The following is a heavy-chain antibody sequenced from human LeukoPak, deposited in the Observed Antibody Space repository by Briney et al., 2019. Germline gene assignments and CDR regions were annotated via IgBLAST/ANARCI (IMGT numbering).Heavy chain of an antibody. CDR2: IKQDGSEK. Sequence: PGGSLRLSCAASGFTFSSYWMSWVRQAPGKGLEWVANIKQDGSEKNYVDSVKGRFTISRDNAKNSTSLQMNSLRAEDTAVYYCTREGILAGVDYWGQGTLVTVSS. D-gene: IGHD6-13*01. V-gene: IGHV3-7*01. CDR1: GFTFSSYW. CDR3: TREGILAGVDY. J-gene: IGHJ4*02.